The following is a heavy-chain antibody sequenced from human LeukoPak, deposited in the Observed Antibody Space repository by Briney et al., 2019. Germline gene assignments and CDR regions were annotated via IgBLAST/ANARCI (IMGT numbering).Heavy chain of an antibody. J-gene: IGHJ5*02. CDR3: AKDPQNYYDSSGSWFDP. V-gene: IGHV3-9*01. D-gene: IGHD3-22*01. Sequence: PGGSLRPSCAASGFTFDDYAMHWVRQAPGKGLEWVSGISWNSGSIGYADSVKGRFTISRDNAKNSLYLQMNSLRAEDTALYYCAKDPQNYYDSSGSWFDPWGQGTLVTVSS. CDR2: ISWNSGSI. CDR1: GFTFDDYA.